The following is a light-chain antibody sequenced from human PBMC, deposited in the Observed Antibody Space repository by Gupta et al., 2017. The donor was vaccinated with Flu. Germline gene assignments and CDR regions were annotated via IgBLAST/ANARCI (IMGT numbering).Light chain of an antibody. J-gene: IGLJ1*01. Sequence: SVLPPPPSASRPPGQRVTISCSGSSSNIGSNTVHWYHQLPGTAPKLLIYSNNQRPSGVPDRFSGSKYGTSASLASSGLQAEDEADYYCAAWDDSRNGYVFGTGTKVTVL. CDR1: SSNIGSNT. CDR2: SNN. V-gene: IGLV1-44*01. CDR3: AAWDDSRNGYV.